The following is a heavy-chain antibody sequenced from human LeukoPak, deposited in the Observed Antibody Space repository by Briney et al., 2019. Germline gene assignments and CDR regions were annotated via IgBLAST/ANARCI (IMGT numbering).Heavy chain of an antibody. CDR1: GGTFSSYA. J-gene: IGHJ4*02. CDR3: ARDHPLAVAGIGYFDH. D-gene: IGHD6-19*01. Sequence: SVKVSCKASGGTFSSYAIGWVRQAPGQGLEWMGRIIPIFGTANYAQKFQGRVTITTDESTSTAYMELSSLRSEDTAVYYCARDHPLAVAGIGYFDHWGQGTLVTVSS. CDR2: IIPIFGTA. V-gene: IGHV1-69*05.